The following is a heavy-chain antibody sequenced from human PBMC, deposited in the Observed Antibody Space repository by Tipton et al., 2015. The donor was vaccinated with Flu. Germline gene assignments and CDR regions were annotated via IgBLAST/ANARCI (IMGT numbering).Heavy chain of an antibody. CDR2: ISSDGGSK. V-gene: IGHV3-30*18. CDR3: VKALKLTNKLGDLEFDY. Sequence: SLRLSCAGSGFTFNEYGIHWVRQAPGKGLEWLAAISSDGGSKYYVDSVKGRFTISRDSSKNTVFLQVNSLRPEDTAVYYCVKALKLTNKLGDLEFDYWGQGTLVTVSS. J-gene: IGHJ4*02. CDR1: GFTFNEYG. D-gene: IGHD1-1*01.